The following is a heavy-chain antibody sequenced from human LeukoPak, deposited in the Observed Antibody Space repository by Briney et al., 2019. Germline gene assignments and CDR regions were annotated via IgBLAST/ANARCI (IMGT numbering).Heavy chain of an antibody. D-gene: IGHD3-22*01. CDR3: ARVGGTYYYDSSGYYSLDY. J-gene: IGHJ4*02. V-gene: IGHV3-7*01. Sequence: GGSLRLSCAASGFTFSSYWMSWVRQAPGKGLEWVANIKQDGSEKYYVDSVKGRFTISRDNAKNSLYLQMNSLRAEDTAVYYCARVGGTYYYDSSGYYSLDYWGQGTLVTVSS. CDR2: IKQDGSEK. CDR1: GFTFSSYW.